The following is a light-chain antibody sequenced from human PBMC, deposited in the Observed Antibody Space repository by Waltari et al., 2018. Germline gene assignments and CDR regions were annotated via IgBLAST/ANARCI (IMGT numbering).Light chain of an antibody. CDR3: QSYDSRIV. Sequence: FVLTQPHSVSEYPGQSVTISCTRSSGSIATSFVQWYQKRPGRPPTTVIYEVNQRPPGVPSRFSGSTDTSSNSASLTISGLRSDDEADYYCQSYDSRIVFGGGTKLTVL. CDR1: SGSIATSF. V-gene: IGLV6-57*01. J-gene: IGLJ2*01. CDR2: EVN.